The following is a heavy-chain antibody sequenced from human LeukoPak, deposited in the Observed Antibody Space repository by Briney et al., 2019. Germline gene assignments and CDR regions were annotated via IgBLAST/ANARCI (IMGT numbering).Heavy chain of an antibody. V-gene: IGHV4-39*07. CDR1: GGSINSSSYY. D-gene: IGHD5-24*01. CDR2: IYYGGST. Sequence: SETLSLTCTVSGGSINSSSYYWGWIRQPPGKGLEWIGSIYYGGSTYHNPSLKSRVTISVDTSKNQFSLKLSSVTAADTAVYYCARRGSRLQFPFDYWGQGTLVTVSS. CDR3: ARRGSRLQFPFDY. J-gene: IGHJ4*02.